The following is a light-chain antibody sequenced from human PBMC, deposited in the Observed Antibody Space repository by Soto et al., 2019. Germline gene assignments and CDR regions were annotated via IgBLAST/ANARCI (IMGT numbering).Light chain of an antibody. CDR2: DAS. CDR1: QSVSSN. J-gene: IGKJ4*01. Sequence: IVLTKSPAALSVSPGERATLSCRASQSVSSNLAWYQQKPGQAPRLLIYDASTRATGIPARFSGSGSGTEFTLTISSLRSEDFAVYHCQQYNFWPPELTFGGGAKVDIK. V-gene: IGKV3-15*01. CDR3: QQYNFWPPELT.